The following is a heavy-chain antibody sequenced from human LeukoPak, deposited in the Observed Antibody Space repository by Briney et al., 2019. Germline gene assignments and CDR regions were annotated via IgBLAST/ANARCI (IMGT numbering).Heavy chain of an antibody. D-gene: IGHD6-19*01. Sequence: PSETLSLTCTVSGGSISSYYWSWIRQPPGKGLEWIGYIYHSGSTNYNPSLKSRVTISVDTSKNQFSLKLSSVTAADTAVYYCARCGSGPRHYYYYYMDVWGKGTTVTVSS. CDR2: IYHSGST. V-gene: IGHV4-59*01. J-gene: IGHJ6*03. CDR1: GGSISSYY. CDR3: ARCGSGPRHYYYYYMDV.